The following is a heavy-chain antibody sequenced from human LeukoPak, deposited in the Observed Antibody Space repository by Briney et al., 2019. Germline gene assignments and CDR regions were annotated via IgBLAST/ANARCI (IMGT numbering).Heavy chain of an antibody. CDR1: GGSFSGYY. CDR3: TRGSIAYYYMDV. CDR2: IDHSGST. V-gene: IGHV4-34*01. J-gene: IGHJ6*03. Sequence: SETLSLTCAVSGGSFSGYYWNWIRQPPGKGLEWIGEIDHSGSTNYNPSLKSRVTISVDTSKNQFSLKLSSVTAADTAVYYCTRGSIAYYYMDVWGKGTTVTISS. D-gene: IGHD3-22*01.